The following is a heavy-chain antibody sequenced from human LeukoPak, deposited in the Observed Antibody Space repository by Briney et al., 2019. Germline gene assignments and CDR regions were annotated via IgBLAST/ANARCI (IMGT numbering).Heavy chain of an antibody. CDR3: AKDHRITMIVVVSPVDY. D-gene: IGHD3-22*01. J-gene: IGHJ4*02. CDR1: GFTFSSYG. Sequence: GGSLRLSCAASGFTFSSYGMHWVRQAPGKGLEWVAVISYDGSNKYYADSVKGRFTISRDNSKNTLYLQMSSLRAEDTAVYYCAKDHRITMIVVVSPVDYWGRGTLVTVSS. CDR2: ISYDGSNK. V-gene: IGHV3-30*18.